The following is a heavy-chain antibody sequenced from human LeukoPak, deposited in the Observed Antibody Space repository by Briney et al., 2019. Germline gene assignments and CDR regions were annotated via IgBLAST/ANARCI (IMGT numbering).Heavy chain of an antibody. D-gene: IGHD3-10*02. J-gene: IGHJ6*04. CDR2: IKQDRSEK. CDR3: AELGITMVGGV. CDR1: GFTFSNYW. V-gene: IGHV3-7*01. Sequence: GGSLRLSCAASGFTFSNYWMSWVRQAPGKGLEWVANIKQDRSEKYYVDSVKGRFTISRDNAKNSLYLQMNSLRAEDTAVYYCAELGITMVGGVWGKGTTVTISS.